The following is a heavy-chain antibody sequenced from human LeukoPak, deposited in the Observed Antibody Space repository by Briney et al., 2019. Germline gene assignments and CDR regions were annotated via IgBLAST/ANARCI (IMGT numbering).Heavy chain of an antibody. CDR2: ISGLSTYI. D-gene: IGHD3/OR15-3a*01. CDR3: ARSSGTGGPYYFDF. Sequence: GGSLRLSCAASGFTFNTYSMNWVRQAPGKGLEWVSSISGLSTYIYYPDSMRGRFTISRDNAKNSLFLQLSSLRAEDTAVYFCARSSGTGGPYYFDFWGQGSLVTV. V-gene: IGHV3-21*04. J-gene: IGHJ4*02. CDR1: GFTFNTYS.